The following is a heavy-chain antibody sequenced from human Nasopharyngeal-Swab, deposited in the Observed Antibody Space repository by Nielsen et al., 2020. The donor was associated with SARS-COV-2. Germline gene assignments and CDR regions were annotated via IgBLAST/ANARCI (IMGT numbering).Heavy chain of an antibody. Sequence: ASVKVSCKASGYTFTCCSLHWLQQAPGQGLERMRWITLYNGNTNYAQKLQGRVTMTTDTSTSTAYMELRSLRSDDTAVYYCASTVVTTRGPNAFDIWGQGTMVTVSS. V-gene: IGHV1-68*01. J-gene: IGHJ3*02. CDR3: ASTVVTTRGPNAFDI. CDR1: GYTFTCCS. D-gene: IGHD4-23*01. CDR2: ITLYNGNT.